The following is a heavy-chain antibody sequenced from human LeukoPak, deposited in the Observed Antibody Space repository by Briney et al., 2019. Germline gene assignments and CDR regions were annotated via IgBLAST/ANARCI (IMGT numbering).Heavy chain of an antibody. CDR3: ARVGKGYYYDSSGRAFDI. D-gene: IGHD3-22*01. CDR1: GFTFSSYA. Sequence: PGGSLRLSCAASGFTFSSYAMSWVRQAPGKGLEWVSYISSTSSTIYYADSVKGRFTISRDNAKNSLYLQMNSLRAEDTAVYYCARVGKGYYYDSSGRAFDIWGQGTMVTVSS. J-gene: IGHJ3*02. CDR2: ISSTSSTI. V-gene: IGHV3-48*04.